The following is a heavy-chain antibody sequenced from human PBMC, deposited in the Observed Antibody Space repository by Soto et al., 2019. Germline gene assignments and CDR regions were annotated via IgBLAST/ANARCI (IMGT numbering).Heavy chain of an antibody. CDR3: ARDFYGGYTYGPGDY. CDR2: IHGDGGKI. D-gene: IGHD5-18*01. CDR1: RYIFYTYW. J-gene: IGHJ4*02. V-gene: IGHV3-7*01. Sequence: PSCSPRLSCAASRYIFYTYWMSWVRKAPGKGLEWVANIHGDGGKIYYVDSVKGRFTISRDNAKRSLYLQMNSLRAEDTAVYYCARDFYGGYTYGPGDYWGQGALVTVSS.